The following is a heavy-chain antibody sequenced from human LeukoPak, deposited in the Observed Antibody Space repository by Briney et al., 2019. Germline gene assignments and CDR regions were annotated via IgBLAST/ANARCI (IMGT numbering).Heavy chain of an antibody. Sequence: PVGSLRLSCAASGFTFSSNAMYWVRQAPGRGLEWVATISDSGGTTYYADSVKGRLAISRDNSKNTLYLQMNSLSPEDTAVYYCARRPGGLYYFDYWGQGDLGNVSS. V-gene: IGHV3-23*01. CDR3: ARRPGGLYYFDY. J-gene: IGHJ4*02. CDR1: GFTFSSNA. CDR2: ISDSGGTT. D-gene: IGHD3-16*01.